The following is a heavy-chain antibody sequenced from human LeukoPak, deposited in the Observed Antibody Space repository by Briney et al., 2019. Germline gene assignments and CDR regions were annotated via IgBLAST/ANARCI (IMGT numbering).Heavy chain of an antibody. CDR1: DDSINNYY. Sequence: PSETLSLTCTVSDDSINNYYLNWIRQPPGKGLEWIGYIHYSGSANYNPSLKSRVTISVDTSKNQFSLKLSSVTAADTAVYYCARGGSLDTQWPSVPCFDYWGQGTLVTVSS. V-gene: IGHV4-59*12. J-gene: IGHJ4*02. CDR2: IHYSGSA. D-gene: IGHD6-19*01. CDR3: ARGGSLDTQWPSVPCFDY.